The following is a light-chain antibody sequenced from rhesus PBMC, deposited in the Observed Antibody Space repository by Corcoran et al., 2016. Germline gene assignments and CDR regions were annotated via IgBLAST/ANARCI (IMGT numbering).Light chain of an antibody. CDR3: CSYTTSSTFV. J-gene: IGLJ6*01. CDR2: DVS. Sequence: QSAPTQPPSVSGSPGQSVTISCTGTSSDVGGYNYVSWYQQHPGKAPKLMIYDVSKRPSGVSDRFFGSKSGNTASLTISGLQAEDEADYYCCSYTTSSTFVFGSGTKLTVL. V-gene: IGLV2S7*01. CDR1: SSDVGGYNY.